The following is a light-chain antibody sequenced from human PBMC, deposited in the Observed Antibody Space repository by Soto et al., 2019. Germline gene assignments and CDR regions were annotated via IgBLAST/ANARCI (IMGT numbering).Light chain of an antibody. V-gene: IGKV3D-20*02. CDR3: QQRHMWPIT. CDR1: QSGRDMY. CDR2: GVS. J-gene: IGKJ5*01. Sequence: EIVLTQSPGTLSLSPGERATLSCRASQSGRDMYLAWYQQKPGQPPRLLIYGVSSRAYGIPDRFSGSGSGTDFTLTISSLEPEDSAVYYCQQRHMWPITFGQGTRLEIK.